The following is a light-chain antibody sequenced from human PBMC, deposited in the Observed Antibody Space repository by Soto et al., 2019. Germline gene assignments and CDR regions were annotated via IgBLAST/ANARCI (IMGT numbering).Light chain of an antibody. CDR3: QQYNSYS. J-gene: IGKJ1*01. V-gene: IGKV1-5*01. CDR2: HAS. Sequence: DIQMTQSPASLSASVGERVTITCRASQIIGYLNWYQQKPGTAPKVLIYHASNLQSGVPSRFSGSGPGTEFTLTISSLQPDDFATYYCQQYNSYSFGQGTKVDIK. CDR1: QIIGY.